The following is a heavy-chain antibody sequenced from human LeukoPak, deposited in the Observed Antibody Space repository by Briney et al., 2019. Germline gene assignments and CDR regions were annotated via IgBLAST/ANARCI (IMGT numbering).Heavy chain of an antibody. J-gene: IGHJ4*02. D-gene: IGHD6-13*01. CDR3: ARLTSSWSFDY. Sequence: GESLKISCKGSGYGFTSYWIGWVRQMPGKGLEWMGIISPDGSDTRYGPSFQGQVTISADKSITTAYLQWSSLKASDTAMYYCARLTSSWSFDYWGQGTLVTVSS. CDR1: GYGFTSYW. V-gene: IGHV5-51*01. CDR2: ISPDGSDT.